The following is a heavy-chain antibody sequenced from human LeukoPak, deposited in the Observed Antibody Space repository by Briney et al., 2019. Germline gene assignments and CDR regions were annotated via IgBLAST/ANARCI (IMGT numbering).Heavy chain of an antibody. D-gene: IGHD3-3*01. CDR2: ISGSGGTT. CDR3: AKATIFGVVDYFDF. CDR1: GLTFSSYE. Sequence: GGSLRLSCAASGLTFSSYEMNWVRQAPEKGLEWVSAISGSGGTTYYADCVKGRFTISRDNSKNTLYLQMNSLRAEDTAVYYCAKATIFGVVDYFDFWGQGTLVTVSS. J-gene: IGHJ4*02. V-gene: IGHV3-23*01.